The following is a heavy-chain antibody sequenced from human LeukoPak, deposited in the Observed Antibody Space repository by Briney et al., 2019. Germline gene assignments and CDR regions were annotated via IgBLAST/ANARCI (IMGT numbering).Heavy chain of an antibody. CDR3: ATVNPTVTSRPFDY. V-gene: IGHV1-24*01. J-gene: IGHJ4*02. D-gene: IGHD4-17*01. Sequence: XVSCXXXGYTXTXLSMHWVRQAPGKGLEWMGGFDPEDGETIYAQKFQGRVTMTEDTSTDTAYMELSSLRSEDTAVYYCATVNPTVTSRPFDYWGQGTLVTVSS. CDR2: FDPEDGET. CDR1: GYTXTXLS.